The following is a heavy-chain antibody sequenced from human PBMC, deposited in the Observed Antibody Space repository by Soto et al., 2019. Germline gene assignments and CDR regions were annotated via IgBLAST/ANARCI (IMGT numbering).Heavy chain of an antibody. D-gene: IGHD2-8*02. CDR2: IIPIVGLT. J-gene: IGHJ6*03. V-gene: IGHV1-69*02. CDR1: GGSLSSYP. Sequence: QVQLLQSGSEVKKPGSSVKVSCRASGGSLSSYPVTWVRQAPGQGLEWMARIIPIVGLTNYAQKFQGRVTITADKSTSTAYMELSSLRSDDTAVYYCARPTGGHDAGGNYMDVWGKGTTVIVSS. CDR3: ARPTGGHDAGGNYMDV.